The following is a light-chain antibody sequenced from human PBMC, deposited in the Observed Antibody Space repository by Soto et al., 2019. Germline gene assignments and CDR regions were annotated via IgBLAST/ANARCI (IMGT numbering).Light chain of an antibody. CDR3: QQYSSSST. CDR2: GAS. J-gene: IGKJ1*01. CDR1: QSVSSSY. Sequence: EIVMTQSPATLSVSPGEGATVSCSASQSVSSSYLAWYQQKPGQAPRPLIYGASSRATGIPDRFSGSGSGTEFTLTISSLQPDDFATYYCQQYSSSSTFGQGTKVDI. V-gene: IGKV3-20*01.